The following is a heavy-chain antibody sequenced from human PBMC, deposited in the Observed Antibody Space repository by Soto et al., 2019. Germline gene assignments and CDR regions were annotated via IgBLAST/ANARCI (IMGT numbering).Heavy chain of an antibody. D-gene: IGHD1-1*01. Sequence: QVQLVQSGAEVKKPGSSVKVSCKASGGTFSSYAISWVLHAPGQGLEWMGGIIPIFGTANYAQKFQGRVTITADESTSTAYMELSSLRAEDTAVYYWARETRNDDLNWFDPWGQGTLVTVSS. CDR3: ARETRNDDLNWFDP. V-gene: IGHV1-69*01. CDR2: IIPIFGTA. J-gene: IGHJ5*02. CDR1: GGTFSSYA.